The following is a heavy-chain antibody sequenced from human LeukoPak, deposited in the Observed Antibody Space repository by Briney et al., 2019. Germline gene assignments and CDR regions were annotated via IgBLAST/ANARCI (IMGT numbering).Heavy chain of an antibody. V-gene: IGHV3-9*01. J-gene: IGHJ5*02. CDR1: GFTFDDYA. D-gene: IGHD2-2*01. Sequence: GGSLRLSCAASGFTFDDYAMHWVRQAPGKGLEWVSGISWNSGSIGYADSVKGRFTISRDNAKNSLYLQMNSLRAEDTALYYCAKDGGYCSSTSCYVNGGWFDPWGQGTLVTVSS. CDR2: ISWNSGSI. CDR3: AKDGGYCSSTSCYVNGGWFDP.